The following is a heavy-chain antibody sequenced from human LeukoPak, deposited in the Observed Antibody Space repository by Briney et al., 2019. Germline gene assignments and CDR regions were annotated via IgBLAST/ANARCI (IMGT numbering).Heavy chain of an antibody. Sequence: SETLSLTCAVYGGSVSGYYWIWIRQPPGKGLEWIGEINHSGSTNYNPSLKSRGTISVDTSKNQFSLKLSSVTAADTAVYYCASTHLFAAMTTVTTWGFDPWGQGTLVTVSS. V-gene: IGHV4-34*01. D-gene: IGHD4-17*01. CDR2: INHSGST. CDR3: ASTHLFAAMTTVTTWGFDP. CDR1: GGSVSGYY. J-gene: IGHJ5*02.